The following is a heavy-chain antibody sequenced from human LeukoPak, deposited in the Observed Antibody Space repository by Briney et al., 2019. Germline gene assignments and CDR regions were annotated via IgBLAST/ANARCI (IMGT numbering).Heavy chain of an antibody. CDR3: ARGPPPDFDC. Sequence: SETLSLTCTVSGGSISTYYWSWIRQPAGKGLEWIGRVYSSGSTDYNPSLKSRVTMSIDTSKSQFSLKLSSVTAADTAMYYCARGPPPDFDCWGQGTLVTVSS. CDR1: GGSISTYY. J-gene: IGHJ4*02. CDR2: VYSSGST. V-gene: IGHV4-4*07.